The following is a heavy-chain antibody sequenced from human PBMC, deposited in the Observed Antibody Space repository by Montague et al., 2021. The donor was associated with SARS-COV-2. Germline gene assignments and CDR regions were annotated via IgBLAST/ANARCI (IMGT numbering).Heavy chain of an antibody. D-gene: IGHD3-10*01. CDR1: GDSINNSRYY. CDR3: ARLESTRGVIIRGAFHI. V-gene: IGHV4-39*01. CDR2: MDYSGSA. J-gene: IGHJ3*02. Sequence: SETLSLTCSVSGDSINNSRYYWGWIRQPPGRGLEWMGSMDYSGSAYYKPSLKSRVTISVDTSKDQFSLKLNSVTATDTAVYYCARLESTRGVIIRGAFHIWGSGTQVTVSS.